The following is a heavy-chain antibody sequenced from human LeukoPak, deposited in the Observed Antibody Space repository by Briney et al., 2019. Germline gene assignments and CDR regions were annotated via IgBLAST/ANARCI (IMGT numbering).Heavy chain of an antibody. V-gene: IGHV3-9*01. CDR2: ISWNSGSI. J-gene: IGHJ4*02. CDR1: GFTFDDYA. Sequence: PGRSLRLSCAASGFTFDDYAMHWVRQAPGKGLEWVSGISWNSGSIGYADSVKGRFTISRDNAKNSLYLQMNSLRAEDTALYYCAKDYHFDWVFDYWGQGTLVTVSS. D-gene: IGHD3-9*01. CDR3: AKDYHFDWVFDY.